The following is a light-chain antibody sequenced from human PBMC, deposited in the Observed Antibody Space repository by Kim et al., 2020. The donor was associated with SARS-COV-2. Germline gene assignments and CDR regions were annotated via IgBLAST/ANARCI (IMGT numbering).Light chain of an antibody. V-gene: IGKV1-5*03. CDR3: QHYIRFPYT. CDR1: ESIGNW. CDR2: LAS. J-gene: IGKJ2*01. Sequence: SASVGDRVTITCRDSESIGNWLAWYQQKPGKAPNLLIYLASTLESGVPSRFRGSGSGTEFTLTITSLQPDDFASYYCQHYIRFPYTFGQGTKLEIK.